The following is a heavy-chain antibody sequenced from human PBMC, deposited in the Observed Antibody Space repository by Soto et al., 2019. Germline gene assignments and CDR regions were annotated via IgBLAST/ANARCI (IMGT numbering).Heavy chain of an antibody. CDR2: INAGNGNT. CDR1: GYTFTSYA. D-gene: IGHD3-3*01. Sequence: GPPVKVSCKASGYTFTSYAMHWVRQAPGQRLEWMGWINAGNGNTKYSQKFQGRVTITRDTSASTAYMELSSLRSEDTAVYYCASNYYDFWSGYYAIGYWGQGTLVTVSS. J-gene: IGHJ4*02. V-gene: IGHV1-3*01. CDR3: ASNYYDFWSGYYAIGY.